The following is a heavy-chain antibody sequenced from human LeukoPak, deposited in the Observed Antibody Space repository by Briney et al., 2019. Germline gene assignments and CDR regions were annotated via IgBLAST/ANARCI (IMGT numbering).Heavy chain of an antibody. D-gene: IGHD4-17*01. V-gene: IGHV3-66*01. CDR3: ARLNFGDDY. CDR1: GFTVSSKY. J-gene: IGHJ4*02. CDR2: IYGSTSA. Sequence: GGSLRLSCAASGFTVSSKYINWVRQAPGKGLEWVSLIYGSTSADYADSVKGRFTISRDNSMNTVYLQMNSLRAEDTAIYYCARLNFGDDYWGQGTLVAASS.